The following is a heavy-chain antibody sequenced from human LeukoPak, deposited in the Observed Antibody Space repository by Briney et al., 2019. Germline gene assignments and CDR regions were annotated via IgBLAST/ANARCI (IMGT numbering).Heavy chain of an antibody. J-gene: IGHJ5*02. Sequence: PSQTLSLTCTVSGGSISSGDYYWSWIRQPPGKGLEWIGYIYYSGSTYYNPSLKSRVTISVDTSKNQFSLKLSSVTAADTAVYYCARKERWGAVAGMWFDPWGQGTLVTVSS. D-gene: IGHD6-19*01. CDR3: ARKERWGAVAGMWFDP. V-gene: IGHV4-30-4*08. CDR2: IYYSGST. CDR1: GGSISSGDYY.